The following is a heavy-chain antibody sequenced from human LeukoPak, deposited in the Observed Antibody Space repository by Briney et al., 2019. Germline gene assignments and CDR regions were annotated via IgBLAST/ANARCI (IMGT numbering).Heavy chain of an antibody. CDR3: ARSYSGSPRNWFDP. V-gene: IGHV3-48*03. Sequence: GGSLRLSCAASGFTFGIYAMNWVRQAPGKGLEWVSYISSSGSTMYYADSVKGRFTISRDNAKNSLYLQMNSLRAEDTAVYYCARSYSGSPRNWFDPWGQGTLVTVSS. CDR1: GFTFGIYA. D-gene: IGHD1-26*01. J-gene: IGHJ5*02. CDR2: ISSSGSTM.